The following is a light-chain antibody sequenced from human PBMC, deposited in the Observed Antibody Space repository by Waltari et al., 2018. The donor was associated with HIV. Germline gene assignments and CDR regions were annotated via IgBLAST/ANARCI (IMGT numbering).Light chain of an antibody. CDR1: SSDVGGSNF. CDR2: EVT. Sequence: QSALTQPRSVSGSPGQSLTISCTGTSSDVGGSNFVSWYQQHPGKAPKLMIFEVTKRPSGVPDRFSGSKSGNTASLTISGLRAEDEADYYCCSTAGSHTYVFGTGTEVTVL. J-gene: IGLJ1*01. CDR3: CSTAGSHTYV. V-gene: IGLV2-11*01.